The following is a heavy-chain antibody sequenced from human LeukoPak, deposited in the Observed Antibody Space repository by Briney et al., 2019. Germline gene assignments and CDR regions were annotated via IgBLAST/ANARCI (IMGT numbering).Heavy chain of an antibody. CDR1: GFTFGDYA. J-gene: IGHJ4*02. CDR3: TRVAGNYYDSSGYYYPTTLNY. Sequence: KAGGSLRLSCTASGFTFGDYAMSWFRQAPGKGLEWVGFVRSKAYGGTTEYAASMKGRFTISRDDSKSIAYLQMNSLKTEDTAVYYCTRVAGNYYDSSGYYYPTTLNYWGQGTLVTASS. V-gene: IGHV3-49*05. CDR2: VRSKAYGGTT. D-gene: IGHD3-22*01.